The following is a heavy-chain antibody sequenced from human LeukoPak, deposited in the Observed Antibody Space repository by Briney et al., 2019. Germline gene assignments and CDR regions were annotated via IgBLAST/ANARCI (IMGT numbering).Heavy chain of an antibody. CDR2: INPNSGGT. J-gene: IGHJ4*02. CDR3: ARNDGVPALSFGY. D-gene: IGHD2-2*01. CDR1: GYTFTGYY. Sequence: ASVKVSCKASGYTFTGYYMHWVRQAPGQGLEWMGWINPNSGGTNYAQKFQGRVTMTRDTSISTAYMELSRLRSDDTAVCYCARNDGVPALSFGYWGQGTLVTVSS. V-gene: IGHV1-2*02.